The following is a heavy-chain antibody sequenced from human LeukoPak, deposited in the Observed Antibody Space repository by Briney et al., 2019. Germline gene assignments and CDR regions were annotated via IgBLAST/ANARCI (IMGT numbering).Heavy chain of an antibody. Sequence: PSETLSLTCTVSGGSISSYDWSWIRQPAGKGLEWIGRIYTSGSTNYNPSLTRRVTMSVDTSKNQFSLKLSSVTAADTAVYYCARAVWQPGDWYFDLWGRGTLVTVSS. J-gene: IGHJ2*01. CDR1: GGSISSYD. V-gene: IGHV4-4*07. D-gene: IGHD3-10*01. CDR3: ARAVWQPGDWYFDL. CDR2: IYTSGST.